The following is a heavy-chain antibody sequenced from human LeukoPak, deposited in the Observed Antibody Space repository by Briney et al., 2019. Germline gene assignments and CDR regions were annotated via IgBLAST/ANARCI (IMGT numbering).Heavy chain of an antibody. V-gene: IGHV3-23*01. Sequence: GGSLRLSCAASGFTFSSYAMSWVRQAPGKGLEWVSAISGSGGSTYYADSVKGRFTISRDNSKNTLYLQMNSLRAEDTAVYYCAKRPHTPRILYLPPAYFDYWGQGTLVTVSS. CDR2: ISGSGGST. CDR3: AKRPHTPRILYLPPAYFDY. J-gene: IGHJ4*02. D-gene: IGHD2-8*01. CDR1: GFTFSSYA.